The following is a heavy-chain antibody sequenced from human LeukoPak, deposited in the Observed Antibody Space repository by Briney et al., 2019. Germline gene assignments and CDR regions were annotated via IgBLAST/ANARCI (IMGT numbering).Heavy chain of an antibody. CDR3: ARPSWYSGSYSYFDY. CDR2: IYYSGST. J-gene: IGHJ4*02. CDR1: GGSISSSSYY. Sequence: SETLSLTCTVSGGSISSSSYYWGWIRQPPGKGMEWIGSIYYSGSTYYNPSLKSRVTISVDTSKNQFSLKLSSVTAADTAVYYCARPSWYSGSYSYFDYWGQGTLVTVSS. V-gene: IGHV4-39*01. D-gene: IGHD1-26*01.